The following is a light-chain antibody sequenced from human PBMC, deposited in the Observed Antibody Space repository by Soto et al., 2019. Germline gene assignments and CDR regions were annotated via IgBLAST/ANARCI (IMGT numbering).Light chain of an antibody. CDR3: QQYHNWPLMYT. Sequence: EIVMTQSPATLSVSPGERATLSCRASQSISSNLAWYQQKPGQAPRLLIYGASTTATGIPARFSGSGSGTEFNLTISSLQSEDFAVYYYQQYHNWPLMYTFGQGTKLEIK. CDR1: QSISSN. CDR2: GAS. V-gene: IGKV3-15*01. J-gene: IGKJ2*01.